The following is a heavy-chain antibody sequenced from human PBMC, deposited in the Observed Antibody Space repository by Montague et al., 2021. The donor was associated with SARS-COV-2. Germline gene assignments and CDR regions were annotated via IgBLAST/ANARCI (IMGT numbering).Heavy chain of an antibody. V-gene: IGHV4-34*01. CDR1: GGSFHIFS. D-gene: IGHD5-24*01. CDR3: ARGTRAVQITPGFRY. CDR2: VDHSGNT. Sequence: SETLSLTCAVYGGSFHIFSWGWIRQSPGKGLEWIGEVDHSGNTKYKPSLKSRVTISVDTSKNQFSLNLTSVTAADTAIYYCARGTRAVQITPGFRYWGQGTQVAVSS. J-gene: IGHJ4*02.